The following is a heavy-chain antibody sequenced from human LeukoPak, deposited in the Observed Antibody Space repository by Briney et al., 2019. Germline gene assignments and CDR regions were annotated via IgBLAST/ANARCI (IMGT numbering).Heavy chain of an antibody. D-gene: IGHD3-10*01. CDR2: ISASGGST. CDR3: AKVMKGSERLTMVRGVIIKTAGLYYMDV. J-gene: IGHJ6*03. CDR1: GFTLSSYA. Sequence: AGSLRLACAASGFTLSSYAMSWVRQAPGNGLEWVSSISASGGSTNYADSRKGRFTISRDNSKNTVYLQMNSLRAEDTAVYYCAKVMKGSERLTMVRGVIIKTAGLYYMDVWGKGTTVTVSS. V-gene: IGHV3-23*01.